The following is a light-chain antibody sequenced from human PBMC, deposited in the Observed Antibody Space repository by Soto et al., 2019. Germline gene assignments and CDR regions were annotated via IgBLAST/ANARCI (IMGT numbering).Light chain of an antibody. V-gene: IGKV3-20*01. J-gene: IGKJ2*01. CDR2: GAS. CDR3: QQYGLPPRS. Sequence: EIVLTQSPGTLSLSPGERATLSCRASQSVYNNYLAWYQQKPGQTPRLLVNGASNRATGIPDRFSGGGSGTDFTLTISSVEPEDFAVYYCQQYGLPPRSFGQGTRVEIK. CDR1: QSVYNNY.